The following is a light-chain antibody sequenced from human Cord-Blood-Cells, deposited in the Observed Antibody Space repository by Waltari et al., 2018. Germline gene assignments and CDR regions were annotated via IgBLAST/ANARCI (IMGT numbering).Light chain of an antibody. CDR2: DAS. CDR1: QAVSNY. V-gene: IGKV1-33*01. CDR3: QQCGNRPPFT. Sequence: DIHMTHSPSSLPASVGDRVTITCQASQAVSNYLIWYQQKPGKAPRLLIYDASNLETGVPSRFSGSGSGTDFTFTISSLQPEDIAVYYCQQCGNRPPFTFGQGTKVEIK. J-gene: IGKJ1*01.